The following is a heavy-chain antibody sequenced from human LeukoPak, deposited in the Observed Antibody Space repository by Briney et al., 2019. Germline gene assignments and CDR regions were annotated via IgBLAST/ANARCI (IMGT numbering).Heavy chain of an antibody. CDR2: ISGYNGNT. CDR3: ARDGRHRYYYDSSGFYGSWFDP. D-gene: IGHD3-22*01. J-gene: IGHJ5*02. V-gene: IGHV1-18*01. Sequence: GASVKVSCKASGGTFSNYDISWVRQAPGQGLEWMGWISGYNGNTKYAQKLQGRVTMTTDTSTTTAYMELRSLRSDDTAVYYCARDGRHRYYYDSSGFYGSWFDPWGQGTLVTVSS. CDR1: GGTFSNYD.